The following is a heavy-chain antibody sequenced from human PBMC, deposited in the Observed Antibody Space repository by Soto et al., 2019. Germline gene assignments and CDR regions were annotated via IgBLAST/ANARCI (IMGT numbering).Heavy chain of an antibody. Sequence: GGSLRLSCAASGFTFSNYGMHWVRQAPGKGLEWVAFISDDGSNNYYADSMKGRFTMSRDNSKRTLYLQMSSLRVEDTAVYYCTKRRDVLRFLEWSSGMEVWGQGTTVTVSS. CDR2: ISDDGSNN. CDR1: GFTFSNYG. V-gene: IGHV3-30*18. D-gene: IGHD3-3*01. J-gene: IGHJ6*02. CDR3: TKRRDVLRFLEWSSGMEV.